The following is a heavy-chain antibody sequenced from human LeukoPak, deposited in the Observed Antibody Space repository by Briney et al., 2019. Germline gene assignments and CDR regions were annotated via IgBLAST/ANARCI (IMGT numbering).Heavy chain of an antibody. V-gene: IGHV3-7*01. CDR2: IKQDGSEK. Sequence: GGSLRLSCAASGFTFSSYWMSWVSQAPGKGLEWVANIKQDGSEKYYVDSVKGRFTISRDNAKNSLYLQMNSLRAEDTAVYYCARGPQRIAAPEGFDYWGQGTLVTVSS. J-gene: IGHJ4*02. CDR1: GFTFSSYW. D-gene: IGHD6-6*01. CDR3: ARGPQRIAAPEGFDY.